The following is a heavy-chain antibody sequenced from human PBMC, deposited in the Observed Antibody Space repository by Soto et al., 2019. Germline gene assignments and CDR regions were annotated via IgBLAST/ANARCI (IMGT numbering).Heavy chain of an antibody. CDR1: GYTFTSYD. V-gene: IGHV1-8*01. Sequence: GASVEVSCKASGYTFTSYDINWVRQATGQGLEWMGWMNPNSGNTGYAQKFQGRVTMTRNTSISTAYMELSSLRSEDTAVYYCAIGDIVVVPAAPFDPWGQGTLVTVSS. CDR2: MNPNSGNT. D-gene: IGHD2-2*01. J-gene: IGHJ5*02. CDR3: AIGDIVVVPAAPFDP.